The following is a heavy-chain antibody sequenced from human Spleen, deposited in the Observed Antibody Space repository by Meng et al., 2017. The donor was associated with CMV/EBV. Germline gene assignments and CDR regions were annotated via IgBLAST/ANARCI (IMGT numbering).Heavy chain of an antibody. Sequence: GESLKISCAASGFTFSSYAMSWVRQAPGKGLEWVSAVTGSGGSTYYADSVKGRFTISRDNSKNTLYLQMNSLRVEDTAMYYCAKDLVGTTNDDAFDIWGQGTMVTVSS. CDR2: VTGSGGST. CDR3: AKDLVGTTNDDAFDI. CDR1: GFTFSSYA. J-gene: IGHJ3*02. V-gene: IGHV3-23*01. D-gene: IGHD1-26*01.